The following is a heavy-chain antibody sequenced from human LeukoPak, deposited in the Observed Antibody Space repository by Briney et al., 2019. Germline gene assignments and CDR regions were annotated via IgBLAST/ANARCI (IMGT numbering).Heavy chain of an antibody. Sequence: KPSETLSLTCTVSGGSISSSSYYWGWIRQPPGKGLEWIGSIYYSGSTYYNPSLKSRVTISVDTSKNQFSLKLSSVTAADTAVYYCARGRRDYPYYYYYYMDVWGKGTTVTVS. V-gene: IGHV4-39*07. CDR1: GGSISSSSYY. J-gene: IGHJ6*03. CDR2: IYYSGST. CDR3: ARGRRDYPYYYYYYMDV. D-gene: IGHD5-24*01.